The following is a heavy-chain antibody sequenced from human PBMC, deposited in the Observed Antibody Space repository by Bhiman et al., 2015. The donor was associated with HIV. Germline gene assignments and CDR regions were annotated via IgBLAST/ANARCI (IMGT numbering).Heavy chain of an antibody. CDR2: ISRSSNTI. CDR3: ASGSGSVNFDY. J-gene: IGHJ4*02. CDR1: GFTFSSYI. V-gene: IGHV3-21*01. D-gene: IGHD3-10*01. Sequence: EVQLVESGGGLVKPGGSLRLSCAASGFTFSSYIMNWVRQAPGKGLEWVSSISRSSNTIYYADSVRGRFTISRDNAKNSLYLQMNSLRAEDTAVYYCASGSGSVNFDYWGQGTLVTVSS.